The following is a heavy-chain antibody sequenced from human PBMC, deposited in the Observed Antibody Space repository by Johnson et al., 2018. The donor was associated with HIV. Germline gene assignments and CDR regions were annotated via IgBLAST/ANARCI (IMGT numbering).Heavy chain of an antibody. D-gene: IGHD6-6*01. CDR2: ISYDGSNK. CDR1: EFTLSSYA. CDR3: ARDIGIAARRLNAFDI. Sequence: QVQLVESGGGVVQPGRSLRLSCAASEFTLSSYAMHWVRQAPGKGLNWVAVISYDGSNKSYADSVKGRFTISRDNSKNTLYLQMNSLRAEDTAVYYCARDIGIAARRLNAFDIWGQGTMVTVSS. J-gene: IGHJ3*02. V-gene: IGHV3-30*01.